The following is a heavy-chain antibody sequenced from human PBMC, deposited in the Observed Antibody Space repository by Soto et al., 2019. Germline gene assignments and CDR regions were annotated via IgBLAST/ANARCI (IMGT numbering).Heavy chain of an antibody. D-gene: IGHD2-8*01. CDR2: ISYDGSDS. J-gene: IGHJ4*02. CDR1: GLRFSAYG. V-gene: IGHV3-30*03. Sequence: QVQLVQSGGDVVQPGRSLTLSCAASGLRFSAYGMYWVRQAPGKGPEWVAVISYDGSDSYYADFVQGRFTITRDNSKNMLLLHVTRLRADDTAVYYWATHRGMQLRVSFFGSWGQGNLGTVS. CDR3: ATHRGMQLRVSFFGS.